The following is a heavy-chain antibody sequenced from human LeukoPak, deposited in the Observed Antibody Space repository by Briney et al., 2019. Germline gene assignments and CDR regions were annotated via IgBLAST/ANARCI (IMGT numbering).Heavy chain of an antibody. CDR3: AKDLYWYSSSWYGEAVGSDY. D-gene: IGHD6-13*01. CDR1: GFTFSSYA. V-gene: IGHV3-23*01. J-gene: IGHJ4*02. Sequence: GGSLRLSCAASGFTFSSYAMSWVRQAPGKGLEWVSAISGSGGSTYYADSVKGRFTISRDNSKNTLYLQMNSLRAEDTAVYYCAKDLYWYSSSWYGEAVGSDYWGQGTLVTVSS. CDR2: ISGSGGST.